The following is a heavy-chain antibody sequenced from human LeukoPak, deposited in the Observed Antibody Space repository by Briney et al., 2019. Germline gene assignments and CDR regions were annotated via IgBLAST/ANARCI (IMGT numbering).Heavy chain of an antibody. D-gene: IGHD5-12*01. CDR3: ARGIVATLDYFDY. J-gene: IGHJ4*02. V-gene: IGHV3-21*01. CDR2: ISSSSSYI. Sequence: GGSLRLSCAASGFTFSSYSMNWVRQAPGKGLEWVSSISSSSSYIYYADSVKGRFTISRDNAKNSLYLQMNSLRAEGTAVYYCARGIVATLDYFDYWGQGTLVTVSS. CDR1: GFTFSSYS.